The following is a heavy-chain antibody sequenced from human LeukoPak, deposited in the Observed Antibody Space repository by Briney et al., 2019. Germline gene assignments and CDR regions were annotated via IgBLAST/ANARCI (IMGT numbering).Heavy chain of an antibody. J-gene: IGHJ3*02. CDR3: ARSSPAMVRGVNDAFDI. D-gene: IGHD3-10*01. CDR2: IYYSGST. V-gene: IGHV4-59*01. Sequence: PSETLSLTCTVSGCSISSYYWSWIRQPPGKGLEWIGYIYYSGSTNYNPSLKSRVTISVDTSKHQFSLKLSSVPAADTAVYYCARSSPAMVRGVNDAFDIWGQGTMVTVSS. CDR1: GCSISSYY.